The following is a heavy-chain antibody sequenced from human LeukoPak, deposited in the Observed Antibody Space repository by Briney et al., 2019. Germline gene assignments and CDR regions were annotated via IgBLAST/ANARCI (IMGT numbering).Heavy chain of an antibody. CDR2: IYPDDSNT. D-gene: IGHD5-24*01. J-gene: IGHJ6*03. CDR1: GYRFNNYW. V-gene: IGHV5-51*01. Sequence: GESPKISCKGSGYRFNNYWIGWVRQMSGKGLEWMGIIYPDDSNTKYTPSFEGQVTISVDKSINTAYLQWSSLKASDTAIYYCARRYGAGYSSSYYYYYMDVWGQGTTVTVSS. CDR3: ARRYGAGYSSSYYYYYMDV.